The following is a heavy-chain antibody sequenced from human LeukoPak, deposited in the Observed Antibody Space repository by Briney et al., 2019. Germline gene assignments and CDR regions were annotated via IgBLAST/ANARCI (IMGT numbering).Heavy chain of an antibody. V-gene: IGHV4-31*03. Sequence: PSETLSLTCTVSGGSISSGGYYWSWIRQHPGKGLEWIGYIYYSGSTYYNPSLKSRVTISVDTSKNQFSPKLSSVTAADTAVYYCARVDFNDSGSYFTIDYWGQGTLVTVSS. CDR2: IYYSGST. CDR3: ARVDFNDSGSYFTIDY. CDR1: GGSISSGGYY. D-gene: IGHD1-26*01. J-gene: IGHJ4*02.